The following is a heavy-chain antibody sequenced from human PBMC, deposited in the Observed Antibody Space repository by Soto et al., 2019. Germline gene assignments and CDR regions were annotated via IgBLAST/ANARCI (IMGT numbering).Heavy chain of an antibody. CDR1: GNSIYTSDYY. CDR3: ARIPLLQGGGIDC. CDR2: IYYSGST. V-gene: IGHV4-30-4*01. J-gene: IGHJ6*03. D-gene: IGHD1-26*01. Sequence: SETLSVTCTVSGNSIYTSDYYCSWLRQPPRKGLGWIVYIYYSGSTDYTPCRKSQLTISIETSMTQFSLKVYSVTAADTAVYYWARIPLLQGGGIDCWGTGT.